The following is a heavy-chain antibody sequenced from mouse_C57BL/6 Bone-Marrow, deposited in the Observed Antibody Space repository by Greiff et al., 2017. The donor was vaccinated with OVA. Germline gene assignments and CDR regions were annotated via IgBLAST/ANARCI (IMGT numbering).Heavy chain of an antibody. V-gene: IGHV1-63*01. J-gene: IGHJ1*03. Sequence: VQLQQSGAELVRPGTSVKMSCKASGYTFTNYWIGWAKQRPGHGLEWIGDIYPGGGYTNYNEKFKGKATLTADKSSSTAYMQFSSLTSADSAIYYCARMCLRSWYFDVWGTGTAVTVSS. D-gene: IGHD1-1*01. CDR2: IYPGGGYT. CDR1: GYTFTNYW. CDR3: ARMCLRSWYFDV.